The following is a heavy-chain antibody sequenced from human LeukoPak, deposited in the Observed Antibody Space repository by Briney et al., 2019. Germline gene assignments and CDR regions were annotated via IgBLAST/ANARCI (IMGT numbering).Heavy chain of an antibody. V-gene: IGHV3-53*01. CDR2: IYSGGST. D-gene: IGHD3-22*01. CDR1: GFTVSSNY. Sequence: GGSLRLSCAASGFTVSSNYMSWVRQAPGKGLEWVSVIYSGGSTYYADSVKGRFTISRDNSKNTLYLQMNSLRAEDTAVYYCARDPYYDRSGSHNGNDYWGQGTLVTVSS. CDR3: ARDPYYDRSGSHNGNDY. J-gene: IGHJ4*02.